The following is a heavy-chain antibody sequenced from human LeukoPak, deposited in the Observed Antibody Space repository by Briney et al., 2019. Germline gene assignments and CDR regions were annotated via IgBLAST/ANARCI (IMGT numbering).Heavy chain of an antibody. CDR1: GGSFSGYY. D-gene: IGHD2-8*01. Sequence: SETLSLTCAVYGGSFSGYYWSWIRQPPGKGLDWIGEINHRGSTNYNPSLKSRVTISVGTSKNQFSLKLSSVTAADTAVYYCAGYCTNGVCYSYFQHWGQGILVTFSS. CDR2: INHRGST. V-gene: IGHV4-34*01. J-gene: IGHJ1*01. CDR3: AGYCTNGVCYSYFQH.